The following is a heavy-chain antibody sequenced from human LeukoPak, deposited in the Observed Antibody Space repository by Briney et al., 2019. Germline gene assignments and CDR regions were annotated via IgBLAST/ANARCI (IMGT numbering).Heavy chain of an antibody. CDR2: IYYSGST. D-gene: IGHD3-10*01. CDR3: ANVGMVRGVDLFDY. Sequence: SETLSLTCTVSGGSISSSSYYWGWIRQPPGNGLEWFGSIYYSGSTYYNPSLKSRVTISVDTSKNQFSLKLSSVTAADTAVYYCANVGMVRGVDLFDYWGQGTLVTVSS. V-gene: IGHV4-39*01. J-gene: IGHJ4*02. CDR1: GGSISSSSYY.